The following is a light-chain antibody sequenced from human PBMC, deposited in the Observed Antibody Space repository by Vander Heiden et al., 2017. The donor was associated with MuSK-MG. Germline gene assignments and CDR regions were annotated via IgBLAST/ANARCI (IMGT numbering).Light chain of an antibody. CDR2: GAS. V-gene: IGKV3-20*01. CDR3: QQDGSSPFT. J-gene: IGKJ3*01. CDR1: QSVRSSY. Sequence: EIVFTQQPGTLSLYPEERATHSCRDSQSVRSSYLPRYQQKPGQAPRLLIYGASSRATGMPDRFSGRGSGTDFTLSISILEPADLAVYYSQQDGSSPFTFGPGTKVDIK.